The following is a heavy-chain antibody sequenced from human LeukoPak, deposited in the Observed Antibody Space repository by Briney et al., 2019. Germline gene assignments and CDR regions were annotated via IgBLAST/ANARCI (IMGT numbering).Heavy chain of an antibody. Sequence: SETLSLTCTVSGGSISSSSYYWGWIRQPPGKGLEWIGSIYYSGSTYYNPSLKSRVTISVDTSKNQLSLKLSSVTAADTAVYYCARVGTAAGFYFDYWGQGTLVTVSS. CDR2: IYYSGST. CDR3: ARVGTAAGFYFDY. V-gene: IGHV4-39*07. J-gene: IGHJ4*02. CDR1: GGSISSSSYY. D-gene: IGHD6-13*01.